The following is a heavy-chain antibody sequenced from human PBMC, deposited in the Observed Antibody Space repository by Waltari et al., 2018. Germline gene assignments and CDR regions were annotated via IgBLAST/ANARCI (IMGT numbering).Heavy chain of an antibody. CDR1: GFVFANYG. CDR2: ISGSGGTT. J-gene: IGHJ4*02. Sequence: EVRLVESGGGLVQPGGSLRLSCSASGFVFANYGMSWVRPGSGNGLECVSRISGSGGTTYYADAGKCRFTMSKDNSKNTLFLQMNSLRVDDTADYYCAKSSGSYYEVFDYWGRGTLVTVSS. D-gene: IGHD1-26*01. CDR3: AKSSGSYYEVFDY. V-gene: IGHV3-23*04.